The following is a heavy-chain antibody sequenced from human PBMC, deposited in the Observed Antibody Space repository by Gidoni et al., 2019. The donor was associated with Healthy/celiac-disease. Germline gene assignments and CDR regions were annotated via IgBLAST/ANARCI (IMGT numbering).Heavy chain of an antibody. CDR3: ASLKPTVKDYFDY. Sequence: QLQLQESGPGLVTPSETLSLTCTVSGGSISSSSYYWGWIRQPPGKGLEWIGSIYYSGSTYYNPSLKSRVTISVDTSKNQFSLKLSSVTAADTAVYYCASLKPTVKDYFDYWGQGTLVTVSS. CDR1: GGSISSSSYY. J-gene: IGHJ4*02. V-gene: IGHV4-39*07. D-gene: IGHD4-17*01. CDR2: IYYSGST.